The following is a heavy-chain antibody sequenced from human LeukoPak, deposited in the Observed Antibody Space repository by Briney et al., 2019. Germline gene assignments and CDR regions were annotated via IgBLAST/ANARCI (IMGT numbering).Heavy chain of an antibody. CDR3: ARVGYYYGAGSHFKALDS. V-gene: IGHV1-2*04. D-gene: IGHD3-10*01. Sequence: ASVKVSCKASGYPFSDYYIHWVRQAPGQGLEWMGWINPDSGDTNYEQKFQDWVTMTRDTSVNTVYMELSSLKSDDTAVYYCARVGYYYGAGSHFKALDSWGQGTLVIVSS. CDR1: GYPFSDYY. CDR2: INPDSGDT. J-gene: IGHJ4*02.